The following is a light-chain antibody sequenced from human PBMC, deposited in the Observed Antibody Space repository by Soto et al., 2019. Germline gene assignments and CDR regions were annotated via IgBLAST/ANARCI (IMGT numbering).Light chain of an antibody. CDR3: QQRFNWQVT. Sequence: EIVLTQSPATLSLSPGERATLSCMASQSVSSYLAWYQQKPGQAPRLLIYDASNRATGIPARFSGSGSGTDFTLTISSLEPEDFAVYYCQQRFNWQVTFGQGTRLEI. CDR1: QSVSSY. J-gene: IGKJ5*01. V-gene: IGKV3-11*01. CDR2: DAS.